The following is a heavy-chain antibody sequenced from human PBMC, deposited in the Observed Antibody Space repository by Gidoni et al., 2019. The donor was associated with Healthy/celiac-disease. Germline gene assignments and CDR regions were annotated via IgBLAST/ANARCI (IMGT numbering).Heavy chain of an antibody. V-gene: IGHV4-34*01. CDR1: GGSFSGYY. J-gene: IGHJ4*02. D-gene: IGHD3-22*01. CDR3: ARKTYYYDSSGYDY. Sequence: QVQLQQRGAGLLRPSETLSLTCAVYGGSFSGYYWSWTRQHPGKGLEGIGEINHSGSTNYNPSLKSRVTISVDTSKNQFSLKLSSVTAADTAVYYCARKTYYYDSSGYDYWGQGTLVTVSS. CDR2: INHSGST.